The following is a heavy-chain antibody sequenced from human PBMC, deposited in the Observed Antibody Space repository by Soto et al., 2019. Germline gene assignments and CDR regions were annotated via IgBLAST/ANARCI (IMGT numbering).Heavy chain of an antibody. CDR2: ISAYNGNT. J-gene: IGHJ4*02. CDR1: GYTFTSYG. V-gene: IGHV1-18*01. D-gene: IGHD6-6*01. Sequence: ASVKVSCKASGYTFTSYGISWVRQAPGQGLEWMGWISAYNGNTNYAQKLQGRVTMTTDTSTSTAYMELRSLRSDDTAVYYCARVGEYSSSIVGVGGYYFDYWGQGTLVTVSS. CDR3: ARVGEYSSSIVGVGGYYFDY.